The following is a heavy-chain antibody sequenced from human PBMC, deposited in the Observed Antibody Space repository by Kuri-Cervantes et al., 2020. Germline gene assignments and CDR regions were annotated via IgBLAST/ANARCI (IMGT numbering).Heavy chain of an antibody. CDR3: ATCTVRGVPGYYYYGMDV. D-gene: IGHD3-10*01. J-gene: IGHJ6*02. CDR2: INAGNGYT. CDR1: GYTFTSYG. Sequence: ASVKVSCKASGYTFTSYGMHWVRQAPGQRLEWMGWINAGNGYTKYSQKFQGRVTITGDTSASTAYMELSSLRSEDTAVYYCATCTVRGVPGYYYYGMDVWGQGTTVTVSS. V-gene: IGHV1-3*01.